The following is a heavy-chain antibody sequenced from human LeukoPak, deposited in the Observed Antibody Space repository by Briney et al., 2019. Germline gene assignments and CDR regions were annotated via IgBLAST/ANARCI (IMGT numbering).Heavy chain of an antibody. V-gene: IGHV3-33*01. CDR2: IWYDGSNK. CDR3: ARDSSGYYPTYYYYGMDV. CDR1: GFTFSRYG. D-gene: IGHD3-22*01. Sequence: PGGSLRLSCAASGFTFSRYGMHWVRQAPGKGLEWVAVIWYDGSNKYYADSVKGRFTISRDNSKNTLYLQMNSLRAEDTAVYYCARDSSGYYPTYYYYGMDVWGQGTTVTVSS. J-gene: IGHJ6*02.